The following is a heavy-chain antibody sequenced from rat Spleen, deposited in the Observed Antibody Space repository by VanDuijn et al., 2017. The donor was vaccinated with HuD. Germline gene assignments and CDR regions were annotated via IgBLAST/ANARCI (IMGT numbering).Heavy chain of an antibody. J-gene: IGHJ4*01. CDR2: ITNIAGGT. CDR3: ARHHYDGYYHGPVFGVMDA. D-gene: IGHD1-12*03. CDR1: GFTLNDYW. Sequence: EVQLVESGGGLVQPGRSLKLSCVASGFTLNDYWMTWIRQAPGKGLEWIASITNIAGGTYYADSVKGRFTISRDDAKSTLSLQMNSLRSEDTASYYCARHHYDGYYHGPVFGVMDAWGQGASVTVSS. V-gene: IGHV5-31*01.